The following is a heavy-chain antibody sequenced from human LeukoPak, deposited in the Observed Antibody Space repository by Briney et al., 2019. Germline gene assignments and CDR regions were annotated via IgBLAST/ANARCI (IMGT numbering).Heavy chain of an antibody. Sequence: PSETLSLTCAVYGGSFSGYYWSWIRQPPGKGLEWIGEINHSGSTNYNPSLKSRVTISVETSKNQFSLKLSSVTAADTAVYYCARWVYGSGVFDYWGQGTLVTVSS. CDR3: ARWVYGSGVFDY. D-gene: IGHD3-10*01. V-gene: IGHV4-34*01. J-gene: IGHJ4*02. CDR1: GGSFSGYY. CDR2: INHSGST.